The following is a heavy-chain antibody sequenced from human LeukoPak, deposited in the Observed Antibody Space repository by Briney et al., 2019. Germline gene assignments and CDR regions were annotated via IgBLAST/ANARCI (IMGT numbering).Heavy chain of an antibody. CDR1: GFTFSSYE. V-gene: IGHV3-48*03. D-gene: IGHD3-22*01. CDR2: ISSSGSTI. Sequence: QPGGSLRLSCAASGFTFSSYEMNWARQAPGKGLEWVSYISSSGSTIYYADSVKGRFTISRDNAKNSLYLQMNSLRAEDTAVYYCARDLGYYDSSGYYYGSSYYYYYYGMDVWGQGTTVTVSS. CDR3: ARDLGYYDSSGYYYGSSYYYYYYGMDV. J-gene: IGHJ6*02.